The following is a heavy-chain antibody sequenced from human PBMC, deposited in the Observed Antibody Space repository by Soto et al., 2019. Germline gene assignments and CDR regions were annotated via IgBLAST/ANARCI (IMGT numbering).Heavy chain of an antibody. Sequence: SETLSLTCTVSGGSISSSSYYWGWIRQPQGKGLEWIGSIYYSGSTYYNPSLKNRVTISVDTSKNQFSLKLSSVTAADTAVYYCAIHGTMVRGVISLLDWFDPWGQGTLVTVSS. CDR2: IYYSGST. CDR3: AIHGTMVRGVISLLDWFDP. V-gene: IGHV4-39*01. J-gene: IGHJ5*02. D-gene: IGHD3-10*01. CDR1: GGSISSSSYY.